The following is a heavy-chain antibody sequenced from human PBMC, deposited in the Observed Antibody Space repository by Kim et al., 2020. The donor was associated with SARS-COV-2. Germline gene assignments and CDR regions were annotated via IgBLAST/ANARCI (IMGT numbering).Heavy chain of an antibody. D-gene: IGHD5-18*01. CDR3: ARYSYGYVVGLREYYYYGMDV. CDR2: IYSGGST. V-gene: IGHV3-66*01. CDR1: GFTVSSNY. J-gene: IGHJ6*02. Sequence: GGSLRLSCAASGFTVSSNYMSWVRQAPGKGLEWVSVIYSGGSTYYADSVKGRFTISRDNSKNTLYLQMNSLRAEDTAVYYCARYSYGYVVGLREYYYYGMDVWGQGTTVTVSS.